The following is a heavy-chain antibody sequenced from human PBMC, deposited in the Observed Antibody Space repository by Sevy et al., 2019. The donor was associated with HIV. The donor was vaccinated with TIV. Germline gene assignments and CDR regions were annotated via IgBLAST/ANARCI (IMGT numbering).Heavy chain of an antibody. Sequence: GGSLRLSCAASGFTFSSYAMHLVRQAPGKGLEWVAVISYDGSNKYYADSVKGRFTISRDNSKNTLYLQMNSLRAEDTAVYYCARVLLEWTRLMNYYYYYGMDVWGQGTTVTVSS. CDR1: GFTFSSYA. D-gene: IGHD3-3*01. CDR3: ARVLLEWTRLMNYYYYYGMDV. J-gene: IGHJ6*02. V-gene: IGHV3-30-3*01. CDR2: ISYDGSNK.